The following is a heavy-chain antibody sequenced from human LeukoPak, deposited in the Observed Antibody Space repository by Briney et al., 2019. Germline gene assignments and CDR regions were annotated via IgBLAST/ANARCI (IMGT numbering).Heavy chain of an antibody. J-gene: IGHJ4*02. CDR1: GGSCSGYY. CDR3: ARETPPGYCSSTSCAKGPFDY. CDR2: INHSGST. D-gene: IGHD2-2*01. Sequence: PSVTLSLTCAVYGGSCSGYYWIWLRQPPGQGLEGIGEINHSGSTNYNPFLKSRVTISVDTSQNQFSLKLSSVTAADTAVYYCARETPPGYCSSTSCAKGPFDYWGQGTLVTVSS. V-gene: IGHV4-34*01.